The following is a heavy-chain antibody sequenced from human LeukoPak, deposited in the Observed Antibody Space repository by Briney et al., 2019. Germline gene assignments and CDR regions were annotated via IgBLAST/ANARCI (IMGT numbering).Heavy chain of an antibody. J-gene: IGHJ6*02. V-gene: IGHV3-7*03. CDR1: GFTFSNYW. Sequence: GGSLRLSCAASGFTFSNYWMTWVRQAPGRGLGWVANINRDGSERYYVDSVKGRFTISRDDAKSSLYLQMNSLRAEDTAVYYCARRNAMDVWGQGTTVIVFS. CDR2: INRDGSER. CDR3: ARRNAMDV.